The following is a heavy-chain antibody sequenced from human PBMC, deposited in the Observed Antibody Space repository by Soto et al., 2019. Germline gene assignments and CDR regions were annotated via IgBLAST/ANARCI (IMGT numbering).Heavy chain of an antibody. CDR1: GYPLNNST. J-gene: IGHJ6*02. CDR2: MNGRSGDT. Sequence: QDQLVQSGGEVKKPGASVRVSCKASGYPLNNSTINWVRLAPGQGLEWLGRMNGRSGDTNYARKARNRITMATETTTRTAYMKLRSLRSDDTAVYYCTREGEHGAGIHHCAMDVWGQGTTVTVSS. D-gene: IGHD1-1*01. CDR3: TREGEHGAGIHHCAMDV. V-gene: IGHV1-18*01.